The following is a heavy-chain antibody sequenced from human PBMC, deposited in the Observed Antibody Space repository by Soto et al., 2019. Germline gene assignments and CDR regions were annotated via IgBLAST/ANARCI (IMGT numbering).Heavy chain of an antibody. CDR3: AKSHTTSGWYVPTDY. CDR1: GFTFGDYA. V-gene: IGHV3-9*01. J-gene: IGHJ4*02. Sequence: PGGSLRLSCAACGFTFGDYAMQWVRQAPGKGLEWVSAISWNSGSIDYADSVKGRFTISRDNAKNSLYLQMNSLRAEDTALYYCAKSHTTSGWYVPTDYWGQGTQVTVSS. CDR2: ISWNSGSI. D-gene: IGHD6-19*01.